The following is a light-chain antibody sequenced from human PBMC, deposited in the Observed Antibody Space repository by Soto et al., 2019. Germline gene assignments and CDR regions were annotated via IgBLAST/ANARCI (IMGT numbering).Light chain of an antibody. CDR3: QKYNSAPLT. CDR1: QGIAPY. J-gene: IGKJ4*01. V-gene: IGKV1-27*01. CDR2: ATS. Sequence: DVPMTQSPSSLSAFVGDRVTITCRASQGIAPYLAWFQQKPGKVPKLLIYATSTLQSGVTSRFSGSGSGTDFTLTINSLQPEDVGTYYCQKYNSAPLTFGGGTKVEIK.